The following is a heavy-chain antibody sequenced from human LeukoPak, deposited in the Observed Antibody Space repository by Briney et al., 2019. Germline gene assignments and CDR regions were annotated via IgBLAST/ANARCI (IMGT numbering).Heavy chain of an antibody. V-gene: IGHV1-2*02. D-gene: IGHD6-13*01. CDR2: INPNSGGT. CDR1: GYTFTGYY. J-gene: IGHJ5*02. CDR3: ARDLVAAPSPDDWFDP. Sequence: ASVKVSCKASGYTFTGYYMHWVRQAPGQGLEWMGWINPNSGGTNYAQKFQGRVTMTRDTSISTAYMELSRLRSDDTAVYYCARDLVAAPSPDDWFDPWGQGTLVTVSS.